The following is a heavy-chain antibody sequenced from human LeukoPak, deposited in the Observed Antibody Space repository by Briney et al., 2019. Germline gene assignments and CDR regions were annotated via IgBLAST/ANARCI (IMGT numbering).Heavy chain of an antibody. CDR2: IIPILGIA. J-gene: IGHJ4*02. Sequence: GASVKVSCKASGGTFSSYAISWVRQAPGQGLEWMGRIIPILGIANYAQKFQGRVTITADKSTSTAYMELSSLRSEDTAVYYCARVMVRGVTIPLYYFDYWGQGTLVTVSS. D-gene: IGHD3-10*01. CDR1: GGTFSSYA. CDR3: ARVMVRGVTIPLYYFDY. V-gene: IGHV1-69*04.